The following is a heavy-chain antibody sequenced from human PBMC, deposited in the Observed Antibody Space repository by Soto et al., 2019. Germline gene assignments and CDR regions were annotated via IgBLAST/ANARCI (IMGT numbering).Heavy chain of an antibody. CDR1: GFTFSSYE. J-gene: IGHJ6*02. V-gene: IGHV3-48*03. D-gene: IGHD5-12*01. Sequence: GGSLRLSCAASGFTFSSYEMNWVRQAPGKGLEWVSYISSSGSTIYYADSVKGRFTISRDNAKNSLYLQMNSLRAEDTAVYYCARAYIVATIGYYYGMDVWGQGTTVTVS. CDR2: ISSSGSTI. CDR3: ARAYIVATIGYYYGMDV.